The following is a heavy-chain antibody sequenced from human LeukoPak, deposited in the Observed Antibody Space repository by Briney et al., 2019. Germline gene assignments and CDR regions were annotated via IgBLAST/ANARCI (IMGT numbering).Heavy chain of an antibody. CDR1: GFTFDDYA. D-gene: IGHD6-6*01. CDR2: ISWNSGSI. V-gene: IGHV3-9*01. CDR3: AAASIAAHYWFDP. J-gene: IGHJ5*02. Sequence: PGRSLRLSCAASGFTFDDYAMHWVRQAPGKGLEWVLGISWNSGSIGYADSVKGRFTISRDNAKNSLYLQMNSLRAEDTALYYCAAASIAAHYWFDPWGQGTLVTVSS.